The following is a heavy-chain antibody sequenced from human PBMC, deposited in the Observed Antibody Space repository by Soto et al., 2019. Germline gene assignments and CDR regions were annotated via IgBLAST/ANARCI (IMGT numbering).Heavy chain of an antibody. J-gene: IGHJ5*02. D-gene: IGHD3-10*01. V-gene: IGHV4-39*01. CDR2: IYYSVST. CDR3: ARHSTRYGSGAVP. Sequence: QLQLQESGPGLVKPSETLSLTCTVSGGSISSSSYYWGWIRQPPGKWLEWIGSIYYSVSTSYNPSLKSRVTISVDTSKNQFSLKLSSVTAADTAVYYCARHSTRYGSGAVPWGQGTLVTVSS. CDR1: GGSISSSSYY.